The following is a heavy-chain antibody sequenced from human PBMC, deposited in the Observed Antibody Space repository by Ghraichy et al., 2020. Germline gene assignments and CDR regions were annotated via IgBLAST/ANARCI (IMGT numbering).Heavy chain of an antibody. CDR3: ARAGIAAAVHDY. D-gene: IGHD6-13*01. CDR1: GGSISSGGYY. J-gene: IGHJ4*02. CDR2: IYYSGST. V-gene: IGHV4-31*03. Sequence: SETLSLTCTVSGGSISSGGYYWSWIRQHPGKGLEWIGYIYYSGSTYYNPSLKSRVTISVDTSKNQFSLKLSSVTAADTAVYYCARAGIAAAVHDYWGQGTLVTVSS.